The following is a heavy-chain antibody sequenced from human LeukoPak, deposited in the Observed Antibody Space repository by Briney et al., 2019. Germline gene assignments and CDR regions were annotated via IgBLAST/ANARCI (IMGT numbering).Heavy chain of an antibody. CDR1: GFTFSTYA. CDR3: AFQVVKYYFDY. V-gene: IGHV3-23*01. J-gene: IGHJ4*02. Sequence: PGGSLRLSCAASGFTFSTYAMSWVRQAPGKGLEWVSSINTRGGSTYYTDSVKGRFTISRDNSKNTLYLQMNSLRAEDTAVYYCAFQVVKYYFDYWGQGTLVTVSS. CDR2: INTRGGST. D-gene: IGHD3-22*01.